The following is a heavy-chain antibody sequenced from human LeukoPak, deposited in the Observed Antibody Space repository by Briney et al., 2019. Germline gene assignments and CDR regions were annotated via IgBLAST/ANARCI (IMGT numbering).Heavy chain of an antibody. V-gene: IGHV3-30*18. CDR3: AKASCSGGSCYHNWFDP. D-gene: IGHD2-15*01. J-gene: IGHJ5*02. Sequence: GGSLRLSCAASGFTFSSYGMHWVRQAPGKGLEWVAVISYDGSNKYYADSVKGRFTISRDNSKNTLYLQMNSLRAEDTAVYYCAKASCSGGSCYHNWFDPWGQGTQVTVSS. CDR1: GFTFSSYG. CDR2: ISYDGSNK.